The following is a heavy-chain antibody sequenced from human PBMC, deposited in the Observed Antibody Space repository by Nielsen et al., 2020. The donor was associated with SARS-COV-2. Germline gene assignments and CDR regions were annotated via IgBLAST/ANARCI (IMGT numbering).Heavy chain of an antibody. CDR3: ARESSGRYCSGGSCYLDY. CDR2: ISSSSSYI. V-gene: IGHV3-21*01. CDR1: GFTFSSYS. D-gene: IGHD2-15*01. Sequence: GESLKISCAASGFTFSSYSMNWVRQAPGKGLEWVSSISSSSSYIYYADSVKGRFTISRDNAKNSLYLKMNSLRAEDTAVYYCARESSGRYCSGGSCYLDYWGQGTLVTVSS. J-gene: IGHJ4*02.